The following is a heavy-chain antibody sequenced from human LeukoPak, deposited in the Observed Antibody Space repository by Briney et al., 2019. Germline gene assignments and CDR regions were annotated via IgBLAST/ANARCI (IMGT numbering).Heavy chain of an antibody. D-gene: IGHD6-19*01. CDR1: GGSISRYY. CDR3: ARNPTVATSRSWFDP. Sequence: SETLSLTCTVSGGSISRYYWSWIRQPPGEGLEWIGYTHYIGSTTYNPSLKSRVSMSVDTSKHQISLKLSFVTAADTAVYYCARNPTVATSRSWFDPWGQGTLVTVSS. CDR2: THYIGST. J-gene: IGHJ5*02. V-gene: IGHV4-59*08.